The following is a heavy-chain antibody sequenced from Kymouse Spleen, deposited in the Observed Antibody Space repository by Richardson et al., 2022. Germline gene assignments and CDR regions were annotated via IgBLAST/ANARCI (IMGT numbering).Heavy chain of an antibody. CDR1: GFTFSSYG. Sequence: QVQLVESGGGVVQPGRSLRLSCAASGFTFSSYGMHWVRQAPGKGLEWVAVIWYDGSNKYYADSVKGRFTISRDNSKNTLYLQMNSLRAEDTAVYYCARELRYFDWLLLDYWGQGTLVTVSS. CDR2: IWYDGSNK. CDR3: ARELRYFDWLLLDY. V-gene: IGHV3-33*01. D-gene: IGHD3-9*01. J-gene: IGHJ4*02.